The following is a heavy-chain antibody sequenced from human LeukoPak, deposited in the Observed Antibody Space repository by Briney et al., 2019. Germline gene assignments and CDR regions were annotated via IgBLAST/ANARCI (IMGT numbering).Heavy chain of an antibody. J-gene: IGHJ6*03. CDR2: ISGSGDTT. CDR1: GFTFTSSG. CDR3: ARAQVEWELLSFSYYYYYMDV. D-gene: IGHD1-26*01. Sequence: GGSLRLSCAASGFTFTSSGMLWVRQAPGKGLEWVSAISGSGDTTYYADSVKGRFTISRDNAKNSLYLQMNSLRAEDTAVYYCARAQVEWELLSFSYYYYYMDVWGKGTTVTVSS. V-gene: IGHV3-21*01.